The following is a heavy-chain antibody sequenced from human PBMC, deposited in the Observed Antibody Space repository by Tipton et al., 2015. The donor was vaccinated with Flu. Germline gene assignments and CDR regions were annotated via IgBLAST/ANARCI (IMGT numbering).Heavy chain of an antibody. CDR1: GSSISSSSYY. CDR3: ARPKDWYFDL. J-gene: IGHJ2*01. V-gene: IGHV4-39*01. Sequence: TLSLTCTVSGSSISSSSYYWGWIRQPPGKGLEWIGSIYYSGSTYYNPSLKSRVTISVDTSKNQFSLKLSSVTAADTAVYYCARPKDWYFDLWGRGTLVTVSS. CDR2: IYYSGST.